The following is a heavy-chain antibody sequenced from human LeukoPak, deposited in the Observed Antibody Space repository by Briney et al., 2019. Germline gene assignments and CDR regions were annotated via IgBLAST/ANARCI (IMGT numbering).Heavy chain of an antibody. CDR2: MNPNSGNT. D-gene: IGHD1-7*01. CDR3: ARGQGTGTTHAFDV. J-gene: IGHJ3*01. CDR1: GYTFTSYD. V-gene: IGHV1-8*03. Sequence: ASVKVSCKASGYTFTSYDINWVRRATGHGLEWMGWMNPNSGNTGYAQKFQGRVTITRNTSISTAYMELSSLRSEDTAVYYCARGQGTGTTHAFDVWGQGTMVTVSS.